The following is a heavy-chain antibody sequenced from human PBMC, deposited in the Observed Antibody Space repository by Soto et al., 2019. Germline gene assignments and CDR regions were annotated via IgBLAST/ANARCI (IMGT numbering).Heavy chain of an antibody. J-gene: IGHJ4*02. CDR1: GFSLSTSGVG. CDR3: ARLAVAGTIGDFDY. Sequence: QITLKESGPTLVKPTQPLTLTCTFSGFSLSTSGVGVGWIRQPPGKALEWLALLYWNDDRHYSPSLKSRLTNTTASSKHQVVLTMTNMDPVVAATYYCARLAVAGTIGDFDYWGQGTLVTAAS. V-gene: IGHV2-5*01. CDR2: LYWNDDR. D-gene: IGHD6-19*01.